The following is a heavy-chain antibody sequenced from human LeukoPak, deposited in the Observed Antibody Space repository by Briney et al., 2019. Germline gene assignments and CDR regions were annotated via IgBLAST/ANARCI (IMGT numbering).Heavy chain of an antibody. D-gene: IGHD5-18*01. CDR3: ARDVYSYGLNWFDP. CDR2: IYHSGST. V-gene: IGHV4-38-2*02. Sequence: SETLSLTCTVSGYSISSGYYWGWIRQPPGKGLEWIGSIYHSGSTYYNPSLKSRVTISVDTSKNQFSLKLSSVTAADTAVYYCARDVYSYGLNWFDPWGQGTLVTVSS. CDR1: GYSISSGYY. J-gene: IGHJ5*02.